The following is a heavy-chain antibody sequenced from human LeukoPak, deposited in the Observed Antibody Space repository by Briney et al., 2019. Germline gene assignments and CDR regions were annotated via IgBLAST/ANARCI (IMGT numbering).Heavy chain of an antibody. Sequence: ASVRVSCKASGYTFNNYGISWVRQAPGQGLEWIGWVTSYNGDTNYAQKFQGRVTMSTDTSTSTAYMELRSLRFDDTAIYYCAKDWHILTGRNCFDPWGQGTLVTVSS. CDR3: AKDWHILTGRNCFDP. CDR2: VTSYNGDT. D-gene: IGHD3-9*01. J-gene: IGHJ5*02. V-gene: IGHV1-18*01. CDR1: GYTFNNYG.